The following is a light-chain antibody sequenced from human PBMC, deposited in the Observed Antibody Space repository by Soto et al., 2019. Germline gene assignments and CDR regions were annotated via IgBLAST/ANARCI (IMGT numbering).Light chain of an antibody. CDR3: CSYAGGTSWV. J-gene: IGLJ3*02. V-gene: IGLV2-23*02. CDR1: GSDVGSYIL. CDR2: EVS. Sequence: QSALTQPASVSGSPGQSITISCTGTGSDVGSYILVSWYQQHPGKAPKLIIYEVSERPSGVSERFSGSKSDNTASLTISGLQAEDEADYYCCSYAGGTSWVFGGGTKLTVL.